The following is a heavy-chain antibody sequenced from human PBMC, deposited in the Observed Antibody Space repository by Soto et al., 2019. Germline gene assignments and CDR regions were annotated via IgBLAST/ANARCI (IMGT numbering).Heavy chain of an antibody. D-gene: IGHD2-15*01. CDR1: GGSISSGDYY. V-gene: IGHV4-30-4*01. J-gene: IGHJ4*02. CDR3: AIDSFESGGSPLDY. CDR2: IYYSGST. Sequence: PSETLSLTCTVSGGSISSGDYYWSWIRQPPGKGLEWIGYIYYSGSTYYNPSLKSRVTISVDTSKNQFSLKLSSVTAADTAVYYCAIDSFESGGSPLDYWGQGTLVTVSS.